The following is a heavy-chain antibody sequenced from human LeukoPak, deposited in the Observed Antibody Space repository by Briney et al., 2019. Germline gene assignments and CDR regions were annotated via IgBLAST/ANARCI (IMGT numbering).Heavy chain of an antibody. CDR1: GVIISSYA. CDR3: AKDRVSPGFNWFDP. Sequence: GGSLRLSCAASGVIISSYAMSWVRQAPGKGLEWVSAVNGRGDNTYYADFVKGRFTISRDNSKSTVYLQMNSLRTEDTAVYYCAKDRVSPGFNWFDPWGQGTLVTVSS. V-gene: IGHV3-23*01. D-gene: IGHD2/OR15-2a*01. J-gene: IGHJ5*02. CDR2: VNGRGDNT.